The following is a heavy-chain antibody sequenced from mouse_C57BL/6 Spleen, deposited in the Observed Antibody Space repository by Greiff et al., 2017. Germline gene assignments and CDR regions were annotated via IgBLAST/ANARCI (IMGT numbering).Heavy chain of an antibody. D-gene: IGHD2-5*01. Sequence: VQLQQPGAELVKPGASVKMSCKASGYTFTSYWITWVKQRPGQGLEWIGGIYPGSGSTNYNEKFKSKATLTVDTSSSTAYMQLSSLTSEDSAVYYCARVELYSNYSLFDYWGQGTTLTVSS. J-gene: IGHJ2*01. CDR3: ARVELYSNYSLFDY. CDR1: GYTFTSYW. CDR2: IYPGSGST. V-gene: IGHV1-55*01.